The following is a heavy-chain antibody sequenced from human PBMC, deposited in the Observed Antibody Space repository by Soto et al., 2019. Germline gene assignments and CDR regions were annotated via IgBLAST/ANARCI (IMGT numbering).Heavy chain of an antibody. CDR2: ISSSSSYT. D-gene: IGHD6-13*01. Sequence: GGSLRLSCAASGFTFSDYYMSWIRQAPGKGLEWVSYISSSSSYTNYADSVKGRFTLSRDNAKNSLYLQMNSLRAEDTAVYYCARDRSRLSSSPYPFDYWGQGTLVTVSS. V-gene: IGHV3-11*06. CDR1: GFTFSDYY. J-gene: IGHJ4*02. CDR3: ARDRSRLSSSPYPFDY.